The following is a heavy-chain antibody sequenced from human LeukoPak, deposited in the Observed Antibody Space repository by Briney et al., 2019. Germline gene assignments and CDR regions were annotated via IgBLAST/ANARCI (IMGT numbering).Heavy chain of an antibody. J-gene: IGHJ4*02. CDR1: GFTVSDYS. CDR3: ARALAAAGIGGY. CDR2: ISSSSSYI. V-gene: IGHV3-21*01. D-gene: IGHD6-13*01. Sequence: PGGSLRLSCAASGFTVSDYSMSWVRQAPGKGLEWVSSISSSSSYIYYADSVKGRFTISRDNAKNSLYLQMNSLRAEDTAVYYCARALAAAGIGGYWGQGTLVTVSS.